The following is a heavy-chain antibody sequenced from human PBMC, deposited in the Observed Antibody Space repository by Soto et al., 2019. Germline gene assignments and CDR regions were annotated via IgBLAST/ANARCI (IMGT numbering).Heavy chain of an antibody. J-gene: IGHJ4*02. D-gene: IGHD2-2*01. V-gene: IGHV2-5*01. CDR3: AHVTTWSLAY. CDR2: IYWNDDK. Sequence: GSGPTPVNPTQTLTLTCSLSGFSLSTSGVGVGWIRQPPGKALEWLALIYWNDDKGYSPSLKRRATITKDTSKNQVVLPMTNMDPVDTATYYCAHVTTWSLAYWGQGTLVPVS. CDR1: GFSLSTSGVG.